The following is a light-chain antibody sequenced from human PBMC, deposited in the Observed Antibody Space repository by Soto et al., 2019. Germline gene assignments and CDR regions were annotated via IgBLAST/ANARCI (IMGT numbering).Light chain of an antibody. V-gene: IGLV2-14*01. CDR2: EVS. J-gene: IGLJ1*01. CDR3: NAFTTTSTYV. Sequence: QSALTQPASVSGSPGQSITISCTGTSSDVGAYNRVSWYQQYPGQAPKDIIYEVSNRPSGVSYRFSGSKSGNTASLTISGLQAEDEADYYCNAFTTTSTYVFGTGTKVTVL. CDR1: SSDVGAYNR.